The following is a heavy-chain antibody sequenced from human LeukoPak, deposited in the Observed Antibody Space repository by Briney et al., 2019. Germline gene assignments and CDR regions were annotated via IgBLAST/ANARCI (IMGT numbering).Heavy chain of an antibody. Sequence: GASVKVSCKASGYTFTAYYMHWVRQAPGQGLEWMGWITPNSGGTKYAQRFQGRVTMTRDTSISTAYMELSGLRSDDTAVYYCARAGYSGYASIDYWGQGTLVTVSS. D-gene: IGHD5-12*01. V-gene: IGHV1-2*02. CDR2: ITPNSGGT. CDR3: ARAGYSGYASIDY. CDR1: GYTFTAYY. J-gene: IGHJ4*02.